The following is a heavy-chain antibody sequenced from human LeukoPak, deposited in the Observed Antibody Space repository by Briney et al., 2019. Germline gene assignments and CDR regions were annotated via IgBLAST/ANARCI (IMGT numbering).Heavy chain of an antibody. CDR3: ARGGRSRIAEDAFDI. J-gene: IGHJ3*02. CDR2: INPNSGGT. V-gene: IGHV1-2*02. CDR1: GYTFTAYY. D-gene: IGHD6-13*01. Sequence: ASVNVSCKAAGYTFTAYYMHWVRQSPGQGLEWMGWINPNSGGTNYGQKFQGRVTMTRETSISTAYMELSGLRSDDTAVYYCARGGRSRIAEDAFDIWGEGTMVTVSS.